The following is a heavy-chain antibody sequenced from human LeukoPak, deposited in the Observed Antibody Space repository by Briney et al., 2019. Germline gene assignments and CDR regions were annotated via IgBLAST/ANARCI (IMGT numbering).Heavy chain of an antibody. CDR1: GFTFNNYA. V-gene: IGHV3-23*01. Sequence: GGSLRLSCAASGFTFNNYAMTWVRQAPGKGLERVSGISGRGGDTYYADSVKGRFTISRDNSKNTLYLRLNSLRADDTAVYYCAKGGRWDYYDSSHWGQGTVVTVSS. CDR3: AKGGRWDYYDSSH. J-gene: IGHJ3*01. CDR2: ISGRGGDT. D-gene: IGHD3-22*01.